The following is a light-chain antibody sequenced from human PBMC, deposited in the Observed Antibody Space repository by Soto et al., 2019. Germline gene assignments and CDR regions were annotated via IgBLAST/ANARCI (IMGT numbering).Light chain of an antibody. CDR3: QQYNSYPWT. CDR1: LSISSW. J-gene: IGKJ1*01. CDR2: DAS. V-gene: IGKV1-5*01. Sequence: DIQMTQSPSTLSASIGDRVTVTCHTSLSISSWLAWYQQKPGKAPKLLISDASRLESGVPSRFSGSGSGTEFTLTISSLQPADFATYFCQQYNSYPWTFGQGTKVEIK.